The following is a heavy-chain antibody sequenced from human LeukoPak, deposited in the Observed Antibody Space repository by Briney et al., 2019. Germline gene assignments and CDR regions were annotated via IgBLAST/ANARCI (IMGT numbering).Heavy chain of an antibody. CDR1: GGTFSSYA. CDR2: IIPILGIA. V-gene: IGHV1-69*04. D-gene: IGHD4-17*01. CDR3: ARDRVTTKYYYYYYGMDV. J-gene: IGHJ6*02. Sequence: ASVKVSCKASGGTFSSYAISWVRQAPGQGLEWTGRIIPILGIANYAQKFQGRVTITADKSTSTAYMELSSLRSEDTAVYYCARDRVTTKYYYYYYGMDVWGQGTTVTVSS.